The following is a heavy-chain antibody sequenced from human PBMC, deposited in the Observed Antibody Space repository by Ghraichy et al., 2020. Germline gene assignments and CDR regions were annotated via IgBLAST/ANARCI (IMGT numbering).Heavy chain of an antibody. CDR1: GGTFSSYA. CDR2: IIPIFGTA. Sequence: SVKVSCKASGGTFSSYAISWVRQAPGQGLEWMGGIIPIFGTANYAQKFQGRVTITADESTSTAYMELSSLRSEDTAVYYCARDHSYDSSGYYYFDYWGQGTLVTVSS. D-gene: IGHD3-22*01. V-gene: IGHV1-69*13. CDR3: ARDHSYDSSGYYYFDY. J-gene: IGHJ4*02.